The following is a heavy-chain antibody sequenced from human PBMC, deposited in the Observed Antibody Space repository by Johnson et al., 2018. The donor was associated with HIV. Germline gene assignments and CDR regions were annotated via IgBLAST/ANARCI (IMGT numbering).Heavy chain of an antibody. CDR3: ASSSLAWGVDAFDI. J-gene: IGHJ3*02. Sequence: QVQLVESGGGVVQPGKSLRLSCAASGFTFSYYGMHWVRQAPGKGLEYVSGINSDGGTTDYADSVKGRFTVSRDSSKNTLYLQMNSLRVEDTAVYYCASSSLAWGVDAFDIWGQGTKVTVSS. CDR2: INSDGGTT. V-gene: IGHV3-NL1*01. CDR1: GFTFSYYG. D-gene: IGHD3-10*01.